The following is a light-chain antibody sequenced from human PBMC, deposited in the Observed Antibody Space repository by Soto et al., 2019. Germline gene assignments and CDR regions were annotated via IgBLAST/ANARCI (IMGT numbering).Light chain of an antibody. CDR1: QSVSTY. Sequence: EIVLTQSPATLSLSPGERATLSCRASQSVSTYLAWYQQKPGQAPRLLIYGASNRATGIPARFSGSGSATDFTLTISSLEPEDFAVYYCQHSNNWPPGAAFGGGTKVEIK. CDR2: GAS. CDR3: QHSNNWPPGAA. J-gene: IGKJ4*01. V-gene: IGKV3-11*01.